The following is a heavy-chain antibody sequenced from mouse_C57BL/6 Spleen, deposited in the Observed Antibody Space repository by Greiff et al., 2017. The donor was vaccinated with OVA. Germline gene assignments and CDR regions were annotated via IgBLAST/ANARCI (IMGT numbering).Heavy chain of an antibody. Sequence: QVQLQQSGAELVRPGTSVKVSCKASGYAFTNYLIEWVKQRPGQGLEWIGVINPGSGGPNYNEKFKGKATLTADKSSSTAYMQLSIRTSEDSAVYFCARGGLLPSMDDWGQGTSVTVSS. CDR1: GYAFTNYL. CDR3: ARGGLLPSMDD. J-gene: IGHJ4*01. D-gene: IGHD2-3*01. V-gene: IGHV1-54*01. CDR2: INPGSGGP.